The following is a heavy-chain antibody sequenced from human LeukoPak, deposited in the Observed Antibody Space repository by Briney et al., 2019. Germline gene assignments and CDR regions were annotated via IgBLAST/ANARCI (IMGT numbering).Heavy chain of an antibody. J-gene: IGHJ4*02. Sequence: GGSLRLSCAASGFTFSSYAMSWVRRAPGKGLEWVSAISGSGGSTYYADSVKGRFTISRDNSKNTLYLQMNSLRAEDTAVYYCAKEGGTLWIQLWLLWDWGQGTLVTVSS. D-gene: IGHD5-18*01. CDR1: GFTFSSYA. CDR3: AKEGGTLWIQLWLLWD. V-gene: IGHV3-23*01. CDR2: ISGSGGST.